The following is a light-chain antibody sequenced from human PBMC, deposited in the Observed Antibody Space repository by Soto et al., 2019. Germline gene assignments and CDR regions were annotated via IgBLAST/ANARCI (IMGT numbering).Light chain of an antibody. V-gene: IGLV2-11*01. J-gene: IGLJ1*01. CDR1: SSDVGGYNY. CDR3: CSYAGSPRYV. Sequence: QSALTQPRSVSGSPGRSVTIPCTGTSSDVGGYNYVSWYQQHPGKAPKVMIYDVSERPSGVPDRFSGSKSGNTASLTISGLQAEDEADYYCCSYAGSPRYVFGTGTKLTVL. CDR2: DVS.